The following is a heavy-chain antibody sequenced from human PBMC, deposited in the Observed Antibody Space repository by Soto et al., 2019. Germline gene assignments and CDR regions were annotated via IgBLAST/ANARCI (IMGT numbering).Heavy chain of an antibody. CDR1: GFTFSNYW. Sequence: EVQLVESGGGLVQPGGSLRLSCAASGFTFSNYWIHWVRQAPGKGLVWVSRIKGDGSRIDYADSVKGRFTISRDNAKNTVYLKMNSLGDEAAAVYYCARGIPGYYCKDVWGQGTTVTVSS. J-gene: IGHJ6*01. D-gene: IGHD2-2*02. CDR2: IKGDGSRI. CDR3: ARGIPGYYCKDV. V-gene: IGHV3-74*01.